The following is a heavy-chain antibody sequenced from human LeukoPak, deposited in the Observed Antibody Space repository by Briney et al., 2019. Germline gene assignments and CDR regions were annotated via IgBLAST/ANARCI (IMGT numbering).Heavy chain of an antibody. CDR1: GGSISSSSYH. CDR3: ARHRGDYYGSGSYAYYFDY. D-gene: IGHD3-10*01. J-gene: IGHJ4*02. Sequence: PSETLSLTCTVSGGSISSSSYHWGWIRQPPGKGLEWIGSIYYSGSTYYNPSLKSRVTISVDTSKNQFSLKLSSVTAADTAVYYCARHRGDYYGSGSYAYYFDYWGQGTLVTVSS. CDR2: IYYSGST. V-gene: IGHV4-39*01.